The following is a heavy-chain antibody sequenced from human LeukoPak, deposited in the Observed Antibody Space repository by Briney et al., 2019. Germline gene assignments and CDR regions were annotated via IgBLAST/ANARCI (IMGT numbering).Heavy chain of an antibody. J-gene: IGHJ4*02. D-gene: IGHD6-19*01. V-gene: IGHV3-30*03. Sequence: GGSLRLSCAASGFTVSSNYMSWVRQAPGKGLEWVAVISHDGSRKYYADSVKGRFTISRDNSKNTLYLQMNSLRAEDTALYFCAGGDRNGWYFNYWGQGTLVTVSS. CDR2: ISHDGSRK. CDR1: GFTVSSNY. CDR3: AGGDRNGWYFNY.